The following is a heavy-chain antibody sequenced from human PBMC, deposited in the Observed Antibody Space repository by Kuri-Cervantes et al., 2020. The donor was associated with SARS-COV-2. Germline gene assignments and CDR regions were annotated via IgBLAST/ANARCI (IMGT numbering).Heavy chain of an antibody. D-gene: IGHD5-18*01. CDR3: AASGYSYGFPYY. J-gene: IGHJ4*02. CDR1: GFTFSSYA. Sequence: GGSLRLSCAASGFTFSSYAMSWIRQAPGKGLEWVSAISGSGGSTYYADSVKGRFTISRDNSKNTLYLQMNSLRAEDTAVYYCAASGYSYGFPYYWGQGTLVTVSS. CDR2: ISGSGGST. V-gene: IGHV3-23*01.